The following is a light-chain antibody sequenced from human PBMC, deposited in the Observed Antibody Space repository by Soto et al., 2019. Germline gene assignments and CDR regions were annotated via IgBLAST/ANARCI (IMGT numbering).Light chain of an antibody. V-gene: IGKV3-20*01. Sequence: EIVLTQSPGTLSLSPGERATLSCRASQSVSSSYLAWYQQKSGQAPRLLIYGVSTRATGIPDRFSASGSGTDFSLTITRLEPEDFAVYYCQQYESSVYTFGQGTKVEIK. CDR2: GVS. J-gene: IGKJ2*01. CDR3: QQYESSVYT. CDR1: QSVSSSY.